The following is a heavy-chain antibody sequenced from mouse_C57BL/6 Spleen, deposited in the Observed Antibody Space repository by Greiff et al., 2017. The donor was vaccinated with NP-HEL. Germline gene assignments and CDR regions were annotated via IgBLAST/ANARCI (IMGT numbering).Heavy chain of an antibody. J-gene: IGHJ3*01. V-gene: IGHV1-52*01. CDR1: GYTFTSYW. CDR3: YQLGRGFAY. CDR2: IDPSYSET. D-gene: IGHD4-1*02. Sequence: QVQLQQPGAELVRPGSSVKLSCKASGYTFTSYWMHWVKQRPIQGLEWIGNIDPSYSETPYNQKFKDKATLTVDKSSSTAYMQLSSLTSEDSAVYYCYQLGRGFAYWGQGTLVTVSA.